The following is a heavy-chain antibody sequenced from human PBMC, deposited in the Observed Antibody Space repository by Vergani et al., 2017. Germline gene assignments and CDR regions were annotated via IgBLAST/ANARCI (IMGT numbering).Heavy chain of an antibody. D-gene: IGHD3-3*01. V-gene: IGHV3-11*01. CDR3: AKDFTPFYDFWSGYAKVDY. Sequence: QVQLVESGGGLVKPGGSLRLSCAASGFTFSDYYMSWIRQAPGKGLEWVSYISSSGSTIYYADSVKGRFTISRDNAKNSLYLQMNSLRAEDTAVYYCAKDFTPFYDFWSGYAKVDYWGQGTLVTVSS. CDR2: ISSSGSTI. J-gene: IGHJ4*02. CDR1: GFTFSDYY.